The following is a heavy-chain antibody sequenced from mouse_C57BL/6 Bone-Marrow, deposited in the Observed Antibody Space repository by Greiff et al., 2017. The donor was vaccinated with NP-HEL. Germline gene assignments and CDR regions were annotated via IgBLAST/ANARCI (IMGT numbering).Heavy chain of an antibody. CDR1: GYTFTSYG. Sequence: QVQLKESGAELARPGASVKLSCKASGYTFTSYGISWVKQRTGQGLEWIGEIYPRSGNTYYNEKFKGKATLTADKSSSQAYMELRSLTSEDSAVYFCARGTTVVATDYAMDYWGQGTSVTVSS. V-gene: IGHV1-81*01. D-gene: IGHD1-1*01. CDR3: ARGTTVVATDYAMDY. J-gene: IGHJ4*01. CDR2: IYPRSGNT.